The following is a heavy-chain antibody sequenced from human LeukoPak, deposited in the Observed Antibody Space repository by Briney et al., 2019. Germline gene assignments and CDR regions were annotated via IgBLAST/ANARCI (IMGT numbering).Heavy chain of an antibody. CDR3: ARVSPPGYYDSSGRFDY. CDR2: VIPIFSTA. J-gene: IGHJ4*02. CDR1: GYTFTSYG. D-gene: IGHD3-22*01. Sequence: ASVKVSCKASGYTFTSYGVSWVRQAPGQGLEWMGGVIPIFSTANYARKFQGRVTITADRSTSTAYMELSRLRSDDTAVYYCARVSPPGYYDSSGRFDYWGQGTLVTVSS. V-gene: IGHV1-69*06.